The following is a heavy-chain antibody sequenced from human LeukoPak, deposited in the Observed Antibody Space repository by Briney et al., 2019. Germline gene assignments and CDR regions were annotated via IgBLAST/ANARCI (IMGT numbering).Heavy chain of an antibody. CDR1: GGCISTYY. Sequence: SETLSLTCTVSGGCISTYYWSWIRQPPGKGLEWIGYIYYSGSTYYNSSLKGRVTISVDTSKNQFSLRLSSVTAADTAIYYCASVSYDTSLQHWGQGTLVTVSS. CDR2: IYYSGST. CDR3: ASVSYDTSLQH. V-gene: IGHV4-59*06. J-gene: IGHJ1*01. D-gene: IGHD3-22*01.